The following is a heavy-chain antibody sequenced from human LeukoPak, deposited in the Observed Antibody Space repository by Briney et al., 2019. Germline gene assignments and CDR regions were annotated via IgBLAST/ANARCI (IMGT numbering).Heavy chain of an antibody. CDR1: GGSFSGYY. CDR3: ARAPYYYDSSGYYYVRRVGYYFDY. D-gene: IGHD3-22*01. CDR2: INHSGST. J-gene: IGHJ4*02. V-gene: IGHV4-34*01. Sequence: PSETLSLTCAVYGGSFSGYYWSWIRQPPGKGLEWIGEINHSGSTNYNPSLKSRVTISVDTSKNQFSLKLSSVTAADTAVYYCARAPYYYDSSGYYYVRRVGYYFDYWGQGTLVTVSS.